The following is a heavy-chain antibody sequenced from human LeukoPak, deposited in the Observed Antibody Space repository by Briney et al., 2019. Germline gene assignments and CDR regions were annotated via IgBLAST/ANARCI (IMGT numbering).Heavy chain of an antibody. J-gene: IGHJ4*02. CDR2: ISGSGGST. Sequence: SGGSLRLSCAASGFTFSSYAMSWVRQAPGKGLEWVSAISGSGGSTYYADSVKGRFTISRDNSKNTLYLQMNGLRAEDTAVYYCARDASRPYCGGDCYSFDYWGQGTLVTVSS. V-gene: IGHV3-23*01. D-gene: IGHD2-21*02. CDR1: GFTFSSYA. CDR3: ARDASRPYCGGDCYSFDY.